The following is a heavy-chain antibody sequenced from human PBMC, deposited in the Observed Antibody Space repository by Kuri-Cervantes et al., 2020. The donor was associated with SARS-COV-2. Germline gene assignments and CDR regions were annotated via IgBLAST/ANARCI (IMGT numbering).Heavy chain of an antibody. D-gene: IGHD2-15*01. CDR2: IRSKANSYAT. CDR1: GFTFSGSA. V-gene: IGHV3-73*01. CDR3: AREREYCSGGSRYRGLYNWFDP. Sequence: GGSLRLSCAASGFTFSGSAMHWVRQASGKGLEWVGRIRSKANSYATAYVASVKGRFTISRDDSKNTAYLQMNSLKTEDTAVYYCAREREYCSGGSRYRGLYNWFDPWGQGTLVTVSS. J-gene: IGHJ5*02.